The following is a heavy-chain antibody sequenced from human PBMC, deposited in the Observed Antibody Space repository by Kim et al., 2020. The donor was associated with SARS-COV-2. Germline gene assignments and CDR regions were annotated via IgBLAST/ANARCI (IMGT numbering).Heavy chain of an antibody. CDR3: ARQVQELGELSLSYYFDY. D-gene: IGHD3-16*02. J-gene: IGHJ4*02. Sequence: ASVKVSCKASGYTFTSYGISWVRHAPGQGLQLMGWISAYNGNTTYAQKLQGRVNMTTDTSTSTAYMELRSLRSDATAVYYFARQVQELGELSLSYYFDYWGQGTLVTVSS. V-gene: IGHV1-18*01. CDR1: GYTFTSYG. CDR2: ISAYNGNT.